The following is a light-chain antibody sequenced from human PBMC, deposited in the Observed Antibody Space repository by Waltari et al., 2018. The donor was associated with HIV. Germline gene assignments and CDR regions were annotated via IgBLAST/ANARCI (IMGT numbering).Light chain of an antibody. CDR1: RTILYSSNNQNY. V-gene: IGKV4-1*01. Sequence: DIVMTQSPKSLAVSLGERATINCWSSRTILYSSNNQNYLAWYQQKTGQSPKVLIYWASTRASGVPDRFSGSGSGTNCSLTISSLQTDDVALYYCQQYYTIGPSFGGGTKVEIK. CDR2: WAS. J-gene: IGKJ4*01. CDR3: QQYYTIGPS.